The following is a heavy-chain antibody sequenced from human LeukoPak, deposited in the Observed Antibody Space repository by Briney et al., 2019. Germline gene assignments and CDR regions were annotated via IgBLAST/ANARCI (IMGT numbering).Heavy chain of an antibody. CDR2: IYTSGST. J-gene: IGHJ5*02. CDR1: GGSISSYY. Sequence: PSETLSLTCTVSGGSISSYYWSWIRQPPGKGLEWIGYIYTSGSTNYNPSLKSRDTISVDTSKNQFSLKLSSVTAADTAVYYCARHGTSYYDSSGYLRWYDPWGQGTLVTVSS. V-gene: IGHV4-4*09. CDR3: ARHGTSYYDSSGYLRWYDP. D-gene: IGHD3-22*01.